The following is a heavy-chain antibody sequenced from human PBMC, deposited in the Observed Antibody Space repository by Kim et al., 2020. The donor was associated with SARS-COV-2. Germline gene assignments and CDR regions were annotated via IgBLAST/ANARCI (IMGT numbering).Heavy chain of an antibody. CDR3: ARLAGPVAYCGGDCPRAYHEDIGY. J-gene: IGHJ4*02. Sequence: GESLKISRKGSGYSFTSYWISWVRQMPGKGLEWMGRIDPSDSYTNYSPSFQGHVTISADKSISTAYLQWSSLKASDTAMYYCARLAGPVAYCGGDCPRAYHEDIGYWGQGTLVTVSS. V-gene: IGHV5-10-1*01. CDR1: GYSFTSYW. CDR2: IDPSDSYT. D-gene: IGHD2-21*02.